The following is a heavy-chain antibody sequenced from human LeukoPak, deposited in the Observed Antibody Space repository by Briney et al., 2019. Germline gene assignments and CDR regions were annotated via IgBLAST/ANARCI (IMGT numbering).Heavy chain of an antibody. J-gene: IGHJ4*02. CDR2: IYYSGST. CDR3: ARSTYYYGSGSYYLFDY. D-gene: IGHD3-10*01. CDR1: GGSFSGYY. V-gene: IGHV4-59*01. Sequence: TSETLSLTCAVYGGSFSGYYWSWIRQPPGKGLEWIGYIYYSGSTNYNPSLKSRVTISVDTSKNQFSLKLSSVTAADTAVYYCARSTYYYGSGSYYLFDYWGQGTLVTVSS.